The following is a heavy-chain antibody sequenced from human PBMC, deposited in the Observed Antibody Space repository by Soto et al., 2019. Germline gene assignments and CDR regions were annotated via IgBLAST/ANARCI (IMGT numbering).Heavy chain of an antibody. CDR2: TYYRSRWYN. J-gene: IGHJ6*03. CDR3: AGTTSHHWLYMDV. Sequence: QVQLQESGPGLVKPSQTLSVSCAISGDSVSGDSAAWNWVRLSPSRGLEWLARTYYRSRWYNDYAVSLKSRITVNADTSKTQFPLQLTSVPPEDTAIYFCAGTTSHHWLYMDVWGRGTTVTVSS. D-gene: IGHD1-1*01. CDR1: GDSVSGDSAA. V-gene: IGHV6-1*01.